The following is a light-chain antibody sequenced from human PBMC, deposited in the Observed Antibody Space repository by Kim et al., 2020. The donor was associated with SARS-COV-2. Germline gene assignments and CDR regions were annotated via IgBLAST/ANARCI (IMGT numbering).Light chain of an antibody. V-gene: IGKV3-15*01. CDR3: QQYNKWPLT. CDR1: QSVSSN. Sequence: EIVMTQSPATLSVSPGERATLSCRASQSVSSNLAWYQEKPGLAPRLLTYGASTRATGIPARFSGSGSGTEFTLTISNLQSEDVAVYYCQQYNKWPLTFGGGTKVDIK. J-gene: IGKJ4*01. CDR2: GAS.